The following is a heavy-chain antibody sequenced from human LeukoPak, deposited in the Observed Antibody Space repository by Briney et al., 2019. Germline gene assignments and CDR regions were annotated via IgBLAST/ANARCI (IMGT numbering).Heavy chain of an antibody. CDR2: IYYSGST. V-gene: IGHV4-39*01. D-gene: IGHD2-2*02. Sequence: SETLSLTCTVSGGSISSSSYYWGWLRQRPGKGLEWLGSIYYSGSTYYNPSLKSRVTRSVDTSKNQFSLKLSSVTAADTAVYYCARHEIVVVPAAILCGWFDPWGQGTLVTVSS. CDR3: ARHEIVVVPAAILCGWFDP. J-gene: IGHJ5*02. CDR1: GGSISSSSYY.